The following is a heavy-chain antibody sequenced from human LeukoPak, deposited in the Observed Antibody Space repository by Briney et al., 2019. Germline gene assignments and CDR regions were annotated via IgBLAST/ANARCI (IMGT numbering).Heavy chain of an antibody. D-gene: IGHD3-10*01. CDR3: ARNRRITMVRGVITCYYYYMDV. V-gene: IGHV4-59*01. J-gene: IGHJ6*03. CDR2: IYYSGST. Sequence: SETLSLTCTVSGGSISSYYWSWIRQPPGKGLEWIGYIYYSGSTNYNPSLKSRVTISVDTSKNQFSLKLSSVTAADTAVYYCARNRRITMVRGVITCYYYYMDVWGKGTTVTVSS. CDR1: GGSISSYY.